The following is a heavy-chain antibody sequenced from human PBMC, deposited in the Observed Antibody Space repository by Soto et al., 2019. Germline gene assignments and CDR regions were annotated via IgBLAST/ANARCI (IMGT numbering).Heavy chain of an antibody. Sequence: GGSLRLSCAASGFTFSSYSMNWVRQAPGKGLEWVSSISSSSYIYYADSVKGRFTISRDNAKNSLYLQMNSLRAEDTAVYYCARAANPLSGSYGSYFGMDVWGQGTTVTAP. CDR2: ISSSSYI. D-gene: IGHD3-10*01. J-gene: IGHJ6*02. V-gene: IGHV3-21*01. CDR3: ARAANPLSGSYGSYFGMDV. CDR1: GFTFSSYS.